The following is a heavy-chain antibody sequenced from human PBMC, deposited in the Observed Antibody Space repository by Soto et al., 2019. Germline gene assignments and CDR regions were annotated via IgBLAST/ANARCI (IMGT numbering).Heavy chain of an antibody. CDR2: IGPETGAT. J-gene: IGHJ4*02. CDR1: GYTFTGHY. CDR3: GRGRSGQIVVFY. V-gene: IGHV1-2*02. D-gene: IGHD1-26*01. Sequence: ASVKVSCKASGYTFTGHYIHWVRQAPEQGPEWMGEIGPETGATRYAQKFQGRVTMTRDMSITTVYMELNNLSPDDTAVYYCGRGRSGQIVVFYWGQGTPVTV.